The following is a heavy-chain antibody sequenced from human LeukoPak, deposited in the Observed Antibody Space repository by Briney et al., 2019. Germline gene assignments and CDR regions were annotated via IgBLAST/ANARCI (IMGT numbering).Heavy chain of an antibody. D-gene: IGHD6-19*01. CDR2: IHTSGST. CDR3: ARGVREQWLVNGPFDY. V-gene: IGHV4-61*02. CDR1: GGSISSGSYY. J-gene: IGHJ4*02. Sequence: SQTLSLTCTVSGGSISSGSYYWSWIRQPAGKGLEWIGRIHTSGSTNYNPSLKSRVTRSVDTSKNQFSLKLSSVTAADTAVYYCARGVREQWLVNGPFDYWGQGTLVTVSS.